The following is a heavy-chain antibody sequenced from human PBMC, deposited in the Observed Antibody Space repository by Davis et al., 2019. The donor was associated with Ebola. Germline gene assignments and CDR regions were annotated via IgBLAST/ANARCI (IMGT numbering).Heavy chain of an antibody. CDR1: GFTFSNAW. D-gene: IGHD6-13*01. V-gene: IGHV3-15*01. CDR3: TTEVRVAAAGTGSAVEY. Sequence: PGGSLRLSCAASGFTFSNAWMSWVRQAPGKGLEWVGRIKDKIDGGTTDYVAPVKGRFTISRDDSKNTLYLQMNSLKTEDTAVYYCTTEVRVAAAGTGSAVEYWGQGTLVTVSS. J-gene: IGHJ4*02. CDR2: IKDKIDGGTT.